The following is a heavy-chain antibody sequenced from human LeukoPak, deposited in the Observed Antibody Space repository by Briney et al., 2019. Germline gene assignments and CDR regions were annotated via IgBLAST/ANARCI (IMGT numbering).Heavy chain of an antibody. CDR1: GGSISSSTYY. Sequence: SETLSLTCTVSGGSISSSTYYWGWIRQPPGKGLEWIGSMYYSSGNTYYNPSLKSRVTISVDTPKNQFSLKLSSVTAADTAVYYCARGRGEGRGIAMVRGVRAPSYNWFDPWGHGTQVTVSS. CDR3: ARGRGEGRGIAMVRGVRAPSYNWFDP. J-gene: IGHJ5*02. V-gene: IGHV4-39*07. D-gene: IGHD3-10*01. CDR2: MYYSSGNT.